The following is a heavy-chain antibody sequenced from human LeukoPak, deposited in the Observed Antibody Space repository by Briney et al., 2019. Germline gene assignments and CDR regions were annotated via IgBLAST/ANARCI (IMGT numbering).Heavy chain of an antibody. CDR3: AKDKSGWYFDEGDDAFDI. J-gene: IGHJ3*02. CDR1: GFTFSSYG. V-gene: IGHV3-33*06. Sequence: GSLRLSCAASGFTFSSYGMHWVRQAPGKGLEWVAVIWYDGSNKYYADSVKGRFTISRDNSKNTLYLQMNSLRAEDTAVYYCAKDKSGWYFDEGDDAFDIWGQGTMVTVSS. CDR2: IWYDGSNK. D-gene: IGHD6-19*01.